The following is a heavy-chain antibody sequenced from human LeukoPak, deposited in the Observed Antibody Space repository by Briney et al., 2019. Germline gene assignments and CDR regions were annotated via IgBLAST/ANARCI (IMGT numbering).Heavy chain of an antibody. CDR2: ISGSGGST. D-gene: IGHD3-22*01. CDR1: GFTFSSYD. CDR3: AKNPNYYYDSSGYFPY. V-gene: IGHV3-23*01. J-gene: IGHJ4*02. Sequence: GGSLRLSCAASGFTFSSYDMSWVRQAPGKGLEWVAVISGSGGSTYYADSVKGRFTISRDSSKNTLYLQMNSLRAEDTAVYYCAKNPNYYYDSSGYFPYWGQGTLVTVSS.